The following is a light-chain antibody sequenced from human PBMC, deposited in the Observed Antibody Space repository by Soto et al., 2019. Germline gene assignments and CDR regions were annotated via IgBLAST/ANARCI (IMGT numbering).Light chain of an antibody. V-gene: IGKV3-11*01. CDR3: QQRGNWPPYT. CDR1: QSVSSN. J-gene: IGKJ2*01. Sequence: EIVLTQSPATLSLSPGDRATLSCRASQSVSSNLAWYQQKPGQAPRLLIYDASNRATGIPARFSGSGSGTDFTLTISGLEPEDFALYYCQQRGNWPPYTFGQGTKLEIK. CDR2: DAS.